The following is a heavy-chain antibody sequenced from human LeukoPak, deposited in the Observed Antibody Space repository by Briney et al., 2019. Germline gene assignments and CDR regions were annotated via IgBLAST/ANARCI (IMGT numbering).Heavy chain of an antibody. CDR3: ARERTYGDYALDY. Sequence: GGSLRLSCAASGFTFSSYSMNWVRQAPGKGLEWVSSISSSSSYIYYADSVKGRFTISRDNAKNSLYLQMNSLRAEDTAVYYCARERTYGDYALDYWGQGTLVTVSS. CDR1: GFTFSSYS. V-gene: IGHV3-21*01. J-gene: IGHJ4*02. CDR2: ISSSSSYI. D-gene: IGHD4-17*01.